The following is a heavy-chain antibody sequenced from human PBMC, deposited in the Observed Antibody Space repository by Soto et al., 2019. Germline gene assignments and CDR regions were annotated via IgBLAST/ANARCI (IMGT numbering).Heavy chain of an antibody. D-gene: IGHD3-10*01. V-gene: IGHV3-30-3*01. CDR1: GFNFSSYA. CDR3: ARDSLMVRGVIIGYYYYGMDV. Sequence: GGSMRLSCAAAGFNFSSYARHWVRQATGKGLEWVAVISYDGSNKYYADSVKGRFTISRDNSKNTLYLQMNSLRAEDTAVYYCARDSLMVRGVIIGYYYYGMDVWGQGTTVTVSS. J-gene: IGHJ6*02. CDR2: ISYDGSNK.